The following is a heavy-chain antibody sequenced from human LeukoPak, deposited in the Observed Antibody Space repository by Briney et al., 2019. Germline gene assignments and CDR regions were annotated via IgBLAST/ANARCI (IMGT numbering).Heavy chain of an antibody. CDR3: ARVEASGYDYGAFDY. D-gene: IGHD5-12*01. J-gene: IGHJ4*02. V-gene: IGHV3-23*01. CDR1: GFIFSSHG. CDR2: ISPSGDIT. Sequence: GGSLRLSCAASGFIFSSHGMNWVRQAPGKGLEWVSGISPSGDITYYADSVKGRFTISRDNAKNSLYLQMNSLRAEDTAVYYCARVEASGYDYGAFDYWGQGTLVTASS.